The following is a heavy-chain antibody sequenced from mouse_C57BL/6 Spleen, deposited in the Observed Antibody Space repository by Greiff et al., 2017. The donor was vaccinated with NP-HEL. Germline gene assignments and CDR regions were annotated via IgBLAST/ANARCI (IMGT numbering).Heavy chain of an antibody. D-gene: IGHD1-1*01. CDR1: GYAFSSSW. CDR3: ARGTITTVAIFDY. Sequence: QVQLQQSGPELVKPGASVKISCKASGYAFSSSWMNWVKQRPGKGLEWIGRIYPGDGDTNYNGKFKGKATLTADKSSSTAYMQLSSLTSEDSAVYFCARGTITTVAIFDYWGQGTTLTVSS. CDR2: IYPGDGDT. V-gene: IGHV1-82*01. J-gene: IGHJ2*01.